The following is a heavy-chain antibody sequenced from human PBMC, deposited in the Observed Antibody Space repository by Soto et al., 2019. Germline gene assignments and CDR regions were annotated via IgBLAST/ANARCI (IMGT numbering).Heavy chain of an antibody. D-gene: IGHD2-15*01. CDR1: GGTFSSYT. CDR2: IIPILGIA. CDR3: AREVVVAATPEHYYFDY. J-gene: IGHJ4*02. Sequence: ASVKVSCKASGGTFSSYTISWVRQAPGQGLEWMGRIIPILGIANYAQKFQGRVTITADKSTSTAYMELSSLRSEDTAVYYCAREVVVAATPEHYYFDYWGQGTLVTVSS. V-gene: IGHV1-69*04.